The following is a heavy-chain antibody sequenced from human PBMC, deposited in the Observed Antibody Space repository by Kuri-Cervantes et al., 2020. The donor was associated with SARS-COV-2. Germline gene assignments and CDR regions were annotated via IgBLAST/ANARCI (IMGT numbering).Heavy chain of an antibody. CDR2: INPSGGST. CDR3: ARSYQGSVLMVYNYYYMDV. CDR1: GYTFTSYY. J-gene: IGHJ6*03. V-gene: IGHV1-46*01. Sequence: ASVKVSCKASGYTFTSYYMHWVRQAPGQGLEWMGIINPSGGSTSYAQKFQGRVTMTRDTSTSTVYMELSSLRSEDTAVYYCARSYQGSVLMVYNYYYMDVWGKGTTVTVSS. D-gene: IGHD2-8*01.